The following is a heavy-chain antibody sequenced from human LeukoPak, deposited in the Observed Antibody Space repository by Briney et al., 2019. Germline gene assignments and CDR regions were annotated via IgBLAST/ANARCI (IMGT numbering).Heavy chain of an antibody. D-gene: IGHD7-27*01. CDR1: GFTFSSYG. J-gene: IGHJ4*02. CDR2: ISYDGSNK. V-gene: IGHV3-30*03. CDR3: ARDDHWGWDK. Sequence: GGSLRLSCAASGFTFSSYGMHWVRQAPGKGLEWVAVISYDGSNKYYADSVKGRFTISRDNAKNTLYLQMNGLRVEDTALYYCARDDHWGWDKWGRGTLVTVSS.